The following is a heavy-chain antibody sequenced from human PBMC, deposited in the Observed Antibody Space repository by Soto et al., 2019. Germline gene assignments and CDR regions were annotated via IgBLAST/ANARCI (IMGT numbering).Heavy chain of an antibody. D-gene: IGHD1-1*01. Sequence: GGSLRLSCAASGFTFGSYGVHWVRQAPGKGLEWVAVISYDGSNKYYADSVKGRFTISRDNSKNTLYLQMNSLRAEDTAVYYCAKEGLEGYGMDVWGQGTTVTVSS. V-gene: IGHV3-30*18. J-gene: IGHJ6*02. CDR2: ISYDGSNK. CDR3: AKEGLEGYGMDV. CDR1: GFTFGSYG.